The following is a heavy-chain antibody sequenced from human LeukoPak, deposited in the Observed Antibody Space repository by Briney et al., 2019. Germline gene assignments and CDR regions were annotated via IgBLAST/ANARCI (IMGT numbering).Heavy chain of an antibody. D-gene: IGHD6-13*01. J-gene: IGHJ6*03. V-gene: IGHV4-61*08. CDR1: GDSISSGGYY. CDR3: ARVGIAGPDYYYYYMDV. Sequence: SETLSLTCTVSGDSISSGGYYWNWIRQPPGKGLEWIGYIYYSGSTNYNPSLKSRVTISVDTSKNQFSLKLSSVTAADTAVYYCARVGIAGPDYYYYYMDVWGKGTTVTVSS. CDR2: IYYSGST.